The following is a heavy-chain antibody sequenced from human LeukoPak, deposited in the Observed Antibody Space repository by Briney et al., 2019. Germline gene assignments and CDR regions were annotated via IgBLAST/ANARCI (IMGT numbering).Heavy chain of an antibody. D-gene: IGHD2-15*01. CDR1: GGSISSYY. Sequence: PSETLSLTCTVSGGSISSYYWSWIRQPAGXXLEWIGSIYYSGSTYYNPSLKSRVTISVDTSKNQFSLKLSSVTAADTAVYYCARHCSGGSCYYSNWFDPWDQGTLVTVSS. CDR2: IYYSGST. V-gene: IGHV4-59*05. J-gene: IGHJ5*02. CDR3: ARHCSGGSCYYSNWFDP.